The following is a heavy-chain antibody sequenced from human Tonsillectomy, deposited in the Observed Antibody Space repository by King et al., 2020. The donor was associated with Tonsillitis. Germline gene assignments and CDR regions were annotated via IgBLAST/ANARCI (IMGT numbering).Heavy chain of an antibody. Sequence: ESGGGVVQPGRSLRLSCAASGFTFSNYAMHWVRQAPGKGLEWVAVISYDGSNKYYADSVKGRFTISRDNSKNTLYLQMNRLRAEDTAVYYCARDLSPYCRGGSGYSFDYWGQGTLVTVSS. J-gene: IGHJ4*02. CDR3: ARDLSPYCRGGSGYSFDY. CDR1: GFTFSNYA. V-gene: IGHV3-30-3*01. CDR2: ISYDGSNK. D-gene: IGHD2-15*01.